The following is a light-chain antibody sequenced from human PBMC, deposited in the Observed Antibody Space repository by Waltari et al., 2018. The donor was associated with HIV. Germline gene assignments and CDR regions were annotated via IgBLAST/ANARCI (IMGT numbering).Light chain of an antibody. V-gene: IGKV3-11*01. CDR2: DAS. J-gene: IGKJ5*01. CDR3: QQRSNWPLVS. Sequence: EIVLTQSPPTLSLSPGENAPLSCRASQIISSYLAWYQQKPGQAPRLLISDASRRATGIPARFSASGSGTDFTLIISNLEPEDFAIYYCQQRSNWPLVSFGQGTRLEIK. CDR1: QIISSY.